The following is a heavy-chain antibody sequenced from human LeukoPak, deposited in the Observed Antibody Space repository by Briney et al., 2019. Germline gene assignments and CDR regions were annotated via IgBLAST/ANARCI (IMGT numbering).Heavy chain of an antibody. CDR3: ARDQLWFGEPGIFDY. D-gene: IGHD3-10*01. Sequence: PGGSLRLSCAASGFTFSSYGMHWVRQAPGKGLEWVAVIWYDGSNKYYADSVKGRFTISRDNSKNTLYLQMNSLRAEDTAVYYCARDQLWFGEPGIFDYWGQGTLVTVSS. CDR1: GFTFSSYG. V-gene: IGHV3-33*01. J-gene: IGHJ4*02. CDR2: IWYDGSNK.